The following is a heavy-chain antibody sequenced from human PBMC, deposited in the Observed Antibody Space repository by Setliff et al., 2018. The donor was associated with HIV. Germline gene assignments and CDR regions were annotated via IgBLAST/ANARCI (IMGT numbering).Heavy chain of an antibody. Sequence: SETLSLTCAVYGGSFSTYYWSWIRQPPGKGLEWIGEINYSGGTNYIPSLKSRVTISVDTSKNQFSLKLSSVSAADTAVYYCARGRGWYGYWGQGTVVTVSS. D-gene: IGHD6-19*01. CDR1: GGSFSTYY. J-gene: IGHJ4*02. V-gene: IGHV4-34*01. CDR3: ARGRGWYGY. CDR2: INYSGGT.